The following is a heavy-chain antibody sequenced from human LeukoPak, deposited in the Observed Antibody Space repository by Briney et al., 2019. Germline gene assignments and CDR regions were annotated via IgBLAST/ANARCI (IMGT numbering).Heavy chain of an antibody. Sequence: GGSLRLSCAGSGFTFSSYVMHWVRQAPGRGLEWVSSLSEGGDTAYYADSVKGRFTIYRDNSRDTLYLQVNSLRADDTALYYCAFSPLGDNYGFPYWGQGAPVIVSS. CDR2: LSEGGDTA. CDR3: AFSPLGDNYGFPY. CDR1: GFTFSSYV. D-gene: IGHD5-18*01. J-gene: IGHJ4*02. V-gene: IGHV3-23*01.